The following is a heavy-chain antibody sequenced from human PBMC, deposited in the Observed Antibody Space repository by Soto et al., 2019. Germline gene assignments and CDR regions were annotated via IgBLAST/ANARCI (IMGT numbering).Heavy chain of an antibody. J-gene: IGHJ4*02. CDR3: AHRLSGFNWNGGYFDS. CDR2: IYLADDK. D-gene: IGHD1-1*01. V-gene: IGHV2-5*02. Sequence: QITLQESGPTRVKPTQTLTLTCTFSGFSLTSRPLGVGWIRQPPGKALEWLVFIYLADDKRYSPSLKNRLTITKDTSGNQVVFTMTNMDPLDTATYYCAHRLSGFNWNGGYFDSWGQGALVTVSS. CDR1: GFSLTSRPLG.